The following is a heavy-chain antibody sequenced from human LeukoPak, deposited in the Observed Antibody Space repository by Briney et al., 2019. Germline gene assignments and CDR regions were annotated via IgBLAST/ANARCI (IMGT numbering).Heavy chain of an antibody. D-gene: IGHD1-26*01. V-gene: IGHV1-18*01. CDR3: ARDARRGSNPYMDV. CDR1: GYTFTTYG. CDR2: ISAYNGNT. Sequence: GASVKVSCKTSGYTFTTYGISWVRQAPGQGLEWMGWISAYNGNTNYAQKLQGRVTMTTDTSTSTAYMELRSLRSDDTAVYYCARDARRGSNPYMDVWGKGTTVTVSS. J-gene: IGHJ6*03.